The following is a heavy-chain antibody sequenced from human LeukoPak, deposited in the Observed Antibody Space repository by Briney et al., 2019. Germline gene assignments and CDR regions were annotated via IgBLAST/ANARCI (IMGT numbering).Heavy chain of an antibody. CDR1: GGSFSDYY. CDR2: INHSGST. J-gene: IGHJ6*02. V-gene: IGHV4-34*01. D-gene: IGHD2-2*01. Sequence: SETLSLTCAVYGGSFSDYYWTWIRQPPGKGLEWIGEINHSGSTNYNPSLKSRVTISADTSKHQFSLKLSSVTAADTAVYYCARGPSCSSASCYGQYYYYYGLDVWGRGTTVTVSS. CDR3: ARGPSCSSASCYGQYYYYYGLDV.